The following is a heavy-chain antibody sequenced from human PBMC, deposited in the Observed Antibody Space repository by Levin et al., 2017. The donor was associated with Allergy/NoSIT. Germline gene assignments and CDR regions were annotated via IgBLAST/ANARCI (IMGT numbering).Heavy chain of an antibody. CDR3: ARGGGGNAPGG. D-gene: IGHD3-10*01. Sequence: GESLKISCAASGFSFSTSWMAWVRQAPGKGLEWVANINEDGQKKYYVKSVRGRFTVSRDDAKKSVYLHMSSLRAEDTGVYFCARGGGGNAPGGWGQGTLVSVSS. J-gene: IGHJ1*01. V-gene: IGHV3-7*01. CDR2: INEDGQKK. CDR1: GFSFSTSW.